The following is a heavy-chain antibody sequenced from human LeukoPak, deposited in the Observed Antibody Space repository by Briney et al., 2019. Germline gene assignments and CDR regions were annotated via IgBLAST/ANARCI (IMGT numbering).Heavy chain of an antibody. V-gene: IGHV1-8*01. J-gene: IGHJ5*02. Sequence: ASVKVSCKASGYTFTSYDINWVRQATGQGLEWMGWMNPNSGNTGYAQKFQGRVTMTRNTSISTAYMELRSLRSEDTAVYYCARPYYDFWSGPGAPFDPWGQGTLVTVSS. D-gene: IGHD3-3*01. CDR3: ARPYYDFWSGPGAPFDP. CDR2: MNPNSGNT. CDR1: GYTFTSYD.